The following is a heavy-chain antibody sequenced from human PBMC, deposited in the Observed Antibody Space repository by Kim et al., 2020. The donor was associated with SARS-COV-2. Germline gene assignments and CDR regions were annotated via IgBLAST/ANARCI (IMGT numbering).Heavy chain of an antibody. Sequence: ASVKVSCKASGYTFTSYAMNWVRQAPGQGLEWMGWINTNTGNPTYAQGFTGRFVFSLDTSVSTAYLQISSLKAEDTAVYYCASPPDYSGYDYYYGMDVWGQGTTVTVSS. CDR3: ASPPDYSGYDYYYGMDV. D-gene: IGHD5-12*01. CDR1: GYTFTSYA. V-gene: IGHV7-4-1*02. CDR2: INTNTGNP. J-gene: IGHJ6*02.